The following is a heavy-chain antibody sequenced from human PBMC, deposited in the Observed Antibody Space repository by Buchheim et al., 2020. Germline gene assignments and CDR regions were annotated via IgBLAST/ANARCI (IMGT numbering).Heavy chain of an antibody. Sequence: QVQLVESGGGVVQPGRSLRLSCAASGFTFSTYTMHWVRQAPGKGLEWVAVISFEGSNKYYADSVKGRFTISRDNSKNTLYLQMNSLRAEDTALYYCARAGYDSNGYYFDYWGQGTL. D-gene: IGHD3-22*01. CDR3: ARAGYDSNGYYFDY. J-gene: IGHJ4*02. V-gene: IGHV3-30-3*01. CDR2: ISFEGSNK. CDR1: GFTFSTYT.